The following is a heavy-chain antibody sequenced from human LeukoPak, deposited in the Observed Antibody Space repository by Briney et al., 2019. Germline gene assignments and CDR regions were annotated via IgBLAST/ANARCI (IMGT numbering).Heavy chain of an antibody. CDR2: INPNSGGT. Sequence: ASVKVSCKASGYTFTGYYMHWVRQAPGQGLEWMGWINPNSGGTNYAQKFQGRVTMNRDTSISTAYMELSRLRSDDTAVYYCARASTMHRGITTPAVYWGQGTLVTVSS. CDR1: GYTFTGYY. V-gene: IGHV1-2*02. CDR3: ARASTMHRGITTPAVY. J-gene: IGHJ4*02. D-gene: IGHD5/OR15-5a*01.